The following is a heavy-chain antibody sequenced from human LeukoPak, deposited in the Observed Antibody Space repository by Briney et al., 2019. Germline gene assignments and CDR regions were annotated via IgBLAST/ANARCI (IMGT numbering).Heavy chain of an antibody. Sequence: SETLSLTCTVSGGSISTSYYWGWIRQPPGKGLEWIGSIYYSGSTYYNPSLKSRVTISVDTSKNQFSLNLSSVTAADTAVYYCARGGWRLDSWGQGTLVTVSS. CDR2: IYYSGST. CDR3: ARGGWRLDS. CDR1: GGSISTSYY. V-gene: IGHV4-39*07. J-gene: IGHJ4*02.